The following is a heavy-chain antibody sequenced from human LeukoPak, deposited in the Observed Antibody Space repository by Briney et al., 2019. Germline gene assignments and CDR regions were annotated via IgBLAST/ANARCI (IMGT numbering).Heavy chain of an antibody. V-gene: IGHV1-18*01. J-gene: IGHJ5*02. CDR1: GYTFTSYG. D-gene: IGHD2-21*01. CDR2: ISAYNGNT. Sequence: GASVKVSCKASGYTFTSYGISWVRQAPGQGLEWMGWISAYNGNTNYAQKLQGRVTMTTDTSTSTAYMELRSLRSHDTAVYYCGLVEALPGGFDPWGQGTLVTVSS. CDR3: GLVEALPGGFDP.